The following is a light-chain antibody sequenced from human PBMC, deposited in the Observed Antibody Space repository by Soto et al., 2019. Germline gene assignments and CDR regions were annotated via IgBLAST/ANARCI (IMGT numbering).Light chain of an antibody. V-gene: IGKV3-20*01. CDR1: QSVRSTY. J-gene: IGKJ1*01. CDR2: DAS. CDR3: QQYGNSPTT. Sequence: EIVLTQSPGTLSLSPGERATLSCRASQSVRSTYLAWYQQKPGQAPRLLIYDASSRATGIPDRFSGSGSGTDFTLTMSRLVPEDFAVYYCQQYGNSPTTFGQGTKVEIK.